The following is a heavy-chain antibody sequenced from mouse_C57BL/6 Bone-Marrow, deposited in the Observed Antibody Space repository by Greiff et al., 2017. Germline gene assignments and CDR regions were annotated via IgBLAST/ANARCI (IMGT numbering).Heavy chain of an antibody. CDR2: IDPENGDT. Sequence: VQLQQPGAELVRPGASVTLSCTASGYNITDDYMHWVKQRPEQGLEWIGWIDPENGDTEYTSKFKGKATITADTSSNTAYLQLRSLTSEDTAVYSGTTGKIYDGYAWLAYWGQGTLVTVSA. CDR3: TTGKIYDGYAWLAY. J-gene: IGHJ3*01. CDR1: GYNITDDY. V-gene: IGHV14-4*01. D-gene: IGHD2-2*01.